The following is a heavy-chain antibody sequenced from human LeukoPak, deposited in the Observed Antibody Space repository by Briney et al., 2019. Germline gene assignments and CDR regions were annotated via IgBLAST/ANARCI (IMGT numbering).Heavy chain of an antibody. CDR1: GFTFSSYS. CDR3: ARENYDFWSGYPGYYFDY. CDR2: ISSSSSYI. V-gene: IGHV3-21*01. Sequence: PGGSLRLSCAASGFTFSSYSMNWVRQAPGKGLEWVSSISSSSSYIYYADSVKGRFTISRDNAKNSLYLQMNSLRAEDTAVYYCARENYDFWSGYPGYYFDYWGQGTLVTVSS. J-gene: IGHJ4*02. D-gene: IGHD3-3*01.